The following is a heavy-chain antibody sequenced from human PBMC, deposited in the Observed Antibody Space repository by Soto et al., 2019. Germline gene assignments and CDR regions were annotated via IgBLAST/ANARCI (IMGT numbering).Heavy chain of an antibody. J-gene: IGHJ6*02. CDR1: GGTFDNYA. V-gene: IGHV1-69*01. CDR3: ARGHRTCNYGMDV. CDR2: IIPMFETV. Sequence: GXSVKVSCKASGGTFDNYAFSWVRQAPGQGLEWMGGIIPMFETVNYAQRFQGRLTIAADESTSTAYMELTSLTSADTAIYFCARGHRTCNYGMDVWGQGTTVTVSS.